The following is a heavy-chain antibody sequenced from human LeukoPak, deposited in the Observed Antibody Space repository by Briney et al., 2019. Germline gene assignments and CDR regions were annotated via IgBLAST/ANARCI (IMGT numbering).Heavy chain of an antibody. CDR1: GFTFSNAW. V-gene: IGHV3-15*01. D-gene: IGHD6-19*01. CDR2: VRSKTDGGTT. J-gene: IGHJ4*02. Sequence: GGSLRLSCAASGFTFSNAWMSWVRQAPGKGLEWVGRVRSKTDGGTTDYAAPVKGRFTISRDDSKNTLYLQMNSLKTEDTAVYYCATDRSGWYDYWGQGTLVTVSS. CDR3: ATDRSGWYDY.